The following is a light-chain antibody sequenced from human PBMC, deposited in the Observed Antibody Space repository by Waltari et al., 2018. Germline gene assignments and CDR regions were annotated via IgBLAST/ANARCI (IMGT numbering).Light chain of an antibody. V-gene: IGKV3-20*01. CDR1: QSISRS. CDR3: QQYDSSPLT. Sequence: EILLTQSPVPLSSSPGERATLSCSASQSISRSLVWYQQKPGQPPRLLIFGASGRATGIPDRFSGSGSGTEFTLTISRLEPEDFAVYYCQQYDSSPLTFGQGTKVEIK. CDR2: GAS. J-gene: IGKJ1*01.